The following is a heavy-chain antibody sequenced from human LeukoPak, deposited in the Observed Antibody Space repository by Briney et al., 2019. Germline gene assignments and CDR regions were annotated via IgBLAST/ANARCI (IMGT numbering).Heavy chain of an antibody. D-gene: IGHD6-6*01. CDR2: INPNSGGT. Sequence: EASVKVSCKASGYTFTSYGFSWVRQAPGQGLEWMGWINPNSGGTNYAQKFQGRVTMTRDTSISTAYMELSRLRSDDTAVYYCARAASIAARYYYYYGMDVWGQGTTVTVSS. J-gene: IGHJ6*02. CDR1: GYTFTSYG. CDR3: ARAASIAARYYYYYGMDV. V-gene: IGHV1-2*02.